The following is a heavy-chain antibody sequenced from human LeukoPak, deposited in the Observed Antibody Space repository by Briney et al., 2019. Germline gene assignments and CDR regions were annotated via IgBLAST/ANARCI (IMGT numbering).Heavy chain of an antibody. Sequence: GASVKVSCKASGYTFTSYAMHWVRQAPGQRLEWMGWINAGNGNTKYSQEFQGRVTITRDTSASTAYMELSSLRSEDMAVYYCARTYYYDSSGRKPLGYWGQGTLVTVSS. V-gene: IGHV1-3*03. CDR1: GYTFTSYA. J-gene: IGHJ4*02. D-gene: IGHD3-22*01. CDR3: ARTYYYDSSGRKPLGY. CDR2: INAGNGNT.